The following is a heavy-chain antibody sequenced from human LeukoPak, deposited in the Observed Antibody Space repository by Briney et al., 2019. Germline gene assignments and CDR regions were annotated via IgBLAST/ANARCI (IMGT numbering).Heavy chain of an antibody. J-gene: IGHJ4*02. V-gene: IGHV1-46*03. D-gene: IGHD2-21*01. Sequence: ASVKVSCKAFGYTFTSHYMHWVRQAPGQGLERIGMINPSGSDTSYAQKFQGRVTITRDTSTSTVYMELSSLRSEDTGVHSCARGHAGAYGTVDYWGQGTLVTVSS. CDR3: ARGHAGAYGTVDY. CDR1: GYTFTSHY. CDR2: INPSGSDT.